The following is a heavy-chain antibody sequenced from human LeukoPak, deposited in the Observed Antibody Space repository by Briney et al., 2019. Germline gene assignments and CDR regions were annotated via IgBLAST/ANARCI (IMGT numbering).Heavy chain of an antibody. CDR1: GFTFSSYA. CDR3: AKGSSGTAMVAYYFDY. D-gene: IGHD5-18*01. CDR2: ISGSGGST. Sequence: PGGSLRLSCAASGFTFSSYAMSWVRQAPGKGLEWVSAISGSGGSTYYADSVKGGFTISRDNSKNTLYLQMNSLRAEDTAVYYCAKGSSGTAMVAYYFDYWGQGTLVTVSS. J-gene: IGHJ4*02. V-gene: IGHV3-23*01.